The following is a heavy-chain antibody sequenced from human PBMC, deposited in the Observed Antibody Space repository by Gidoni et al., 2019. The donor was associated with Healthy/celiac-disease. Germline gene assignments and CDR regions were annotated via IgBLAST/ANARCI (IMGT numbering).Heavy chain of an antibody. CDR3: ARSIAAAGPYDWYFDL. CDR2: IIPIFGTA. Sequence: QVQLVQSGAEVKKPGSSVKVSGKASGRTFSSYAIGWVRQAPGQGLEWLGGIIPIFGTANSAQKFQGRVTITADESTSTAYMELSSLRSEDTAVYYCARSIAAAGPYDWYFDLWGRGTLVTVSS. CDR1: GRTFSSYA. J-gene: IGHJ2*01. V-gene: IGHV1-69*01. D-gene: IGHD6-13*01.